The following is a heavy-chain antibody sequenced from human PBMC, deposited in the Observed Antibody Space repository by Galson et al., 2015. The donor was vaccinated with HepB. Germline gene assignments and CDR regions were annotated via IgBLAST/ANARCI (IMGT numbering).Heavy chain of an antibody. Sequence: SVKVSCKASGGTFSSYSIIWVRQAPGQGLEWMGGIIPIFGTANYAQKFQGRVTIAADESTSTVYMVLRSLRYEDTAVYYCAYFTSGSAEDLHYWGQGTLVTVSS. D-gene: IGHD3-10*01. J-gene: IGHJ1*01. CDR3: AYFTSGSAEDLHY. CDR2: IIPIFGTA. CDR1: GGTFSSYS. V-gene: IGHV1-69*13.